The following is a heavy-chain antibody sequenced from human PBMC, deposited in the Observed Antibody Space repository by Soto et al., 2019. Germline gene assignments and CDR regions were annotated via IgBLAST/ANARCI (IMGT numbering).Heavy chain of an antibody. J-gene: IGHJ2*01. D-gene: IGHD2-15*01. CDR2: ISGSGSNI. Sequence: EVQVLESGGGLIQPGGSLTLSCATSGFIFNNCAMSWVRQAPGKGLEWVSAISGSGSNIYYRDSVQGRFTISRDNSWNTLYLQMNSLRAEDTAVYYCVKAHDMEVVHDFDLWGRGTLVTVSS. CDR1: GFIFNNCA. V-gene: IGHV3-23*01. CDR3: VKAHDMEVVHDFDL.